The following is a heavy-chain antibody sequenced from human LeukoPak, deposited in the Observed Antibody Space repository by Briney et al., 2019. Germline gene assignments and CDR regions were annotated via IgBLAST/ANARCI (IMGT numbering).Heavy chain of an antibody. Sequence: ASVKVSCKASGYTFTSYGISWVRQAPGQGLEWMGWISAYNGNTNYAQKLQGRVTMTTDTSTSTAYMELRSLRSDDTAVYYCARDQYYDSSGYSDYWGQGTLVTAPS. CDR1: GYTFTSYG. D-gene: IGHD3-22*01. CDR2: ISAYNGNT. V-gene: IGHV1-18*01. CDR3: ARDQYYDSSGYSDY. J-gene: IGHJ4*02.